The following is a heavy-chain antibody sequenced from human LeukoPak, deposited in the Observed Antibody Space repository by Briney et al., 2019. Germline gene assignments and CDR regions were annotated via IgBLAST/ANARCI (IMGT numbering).Heavy chain of an antibody. Sequence: GGSLRLSCAVSGSTLTSDKMHWVRQAPGKGLVWVSRFDTDGSSTTYADSVRGRFTNSRDNAKNTLYLQMNSLRAEDTAVYYCARGSSNWNNAFDIWGQGTMVTVSS. CDR1: GSTLTSDK. D-gene: IGHD1-1*01. CDR2: FDTDGSST. V-gene: IGHV3-74*01. CDR3: ARGSSNWNNAFDI. J-gene: IGHJ3*02.